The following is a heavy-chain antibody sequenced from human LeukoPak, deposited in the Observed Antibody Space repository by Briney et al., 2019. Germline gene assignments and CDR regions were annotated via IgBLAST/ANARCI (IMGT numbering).Heavy chain of an antibody. V-gene: IGHV3-48*03. Sequence: GGSLRLSYAASGFTFSSYEMHWVRQAPGKGLEWVSYISSSGSIIYYADSVKGRFTISRDNAKNSLYPQMNSLRAEDTAVYYCARDYGGSSPFDYWGQGTLVTVSS. D-gene: IGHD4-23*01. CDR1: GFTFSSYE. J-gene: IGHJ4*02. CDR3: ARDYGGSSPFDY. CDR2: ISSSGSII.